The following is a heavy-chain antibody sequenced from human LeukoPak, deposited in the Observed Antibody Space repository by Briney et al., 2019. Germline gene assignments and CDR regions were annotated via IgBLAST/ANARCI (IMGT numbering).Heavy chain of an antibody. V-gene: IGHV1-24*01. CDR3: ATAYGSGSYYNGAFDY. J-gene: IGHJ4*02. D-gene: IGHD3-10*01. CDR1: GYTLTELS. Sequence: ASVKVSCKVFGYTLTELSMHWVRQAPGKGLEWMGGFDPEDGETIYAQKFQGRVTMTEDTSTDTAYMELSSLRSEDTAVYYCATAYGSGSYYNGAFDYWGQGTLVTVSS. CDR2: FDPEDGET.